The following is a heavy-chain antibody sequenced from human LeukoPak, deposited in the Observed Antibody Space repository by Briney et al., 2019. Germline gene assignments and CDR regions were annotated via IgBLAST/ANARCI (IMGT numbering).Heavy chain of an antibody. V-gene: IGHV5-51*01. CDR1: RYSFTSYW. CDR2: VIPADSDS. CDR3: ATVPRIPEVGNTEYFQY. J-gene: IGHJ1*01. Sequence: GESPKISLQGSRYSFTSYWIAWERQRPGKCLEWLGLVIPADSDSRDSPSFQGQVTISVDKSISTAYLQWISLQASATAMYYCATVPRIPEVGNTEYFQYWGKGILVTVSS. D-gene: IGHD6-13*01.